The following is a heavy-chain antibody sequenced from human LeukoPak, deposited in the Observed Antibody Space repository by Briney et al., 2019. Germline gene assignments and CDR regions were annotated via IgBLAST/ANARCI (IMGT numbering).Heavy chain of an antibody. CDR1: GGTFSSYA. Sequence: ASVKVSCKASGGTFSSYAISWVRQAPGQGLEWMGGIIPIFGTANYAQKFQGRVTITADESTSTAYMELSSLRSEDTAVYYCARVYSSGWYPDYYYYYGMDVWGQGTTVTVSS. CDR3: ARVYSSGWYPDYYYYYGMDV. J-gene: IGHJ6*02. D-gene: IGHD6-19*01. CDR2: IIPIFGTA. V-gene: IGHV1-69*13.